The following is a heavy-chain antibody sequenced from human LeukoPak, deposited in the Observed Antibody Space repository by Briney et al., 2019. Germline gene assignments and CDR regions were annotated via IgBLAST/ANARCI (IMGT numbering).Heavy chain of an antibody. CDR3: ARGGPPEPAAPHYNWFDP. CDR1: GYTFTGYY. CDR2: INPSGGST. J-gene: IGHJ5*02. V-gene: IGHV1-46*01. D-gene: IGHD2-2*01. Sequence: ASVKVSCKASGYTFTGYYMHWVRQAPGQGLEWMGIINPSGGSTSYAQKFQGRVTMTRDTSTSTVYMELSSLRPEDSAVYYCARGGPPEPAAPHYNWFDPWGQGTLVTVFS.